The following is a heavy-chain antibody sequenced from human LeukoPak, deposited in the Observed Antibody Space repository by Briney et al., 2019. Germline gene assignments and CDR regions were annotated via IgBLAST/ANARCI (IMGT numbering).Heavy chain of an antibody. CDR3: ARGTVDTVIDN. D-gene: IGHD5-18*01. Sequence: SETLSLTCTVSGGFISSFYCSWIRQPPGKGLERIGYIYYSGTTNYNPSLKSRVTISSDTSKNQFSLGLSSVTALDTAVYYCARGTVDTVIDNWGQGTLVTVPS. J-gene: IGHJ4*02. V-gene: IGHV4-59*08. CDR1: GGFISSFY. CDR2: IYYSGTT.